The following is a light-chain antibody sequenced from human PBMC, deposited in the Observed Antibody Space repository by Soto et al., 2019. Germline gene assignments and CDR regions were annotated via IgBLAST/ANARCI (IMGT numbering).Light chain of an antibody. CDR1: ESVTSSY. CDR2: GAS. V-gene: IGKV3-20*01. J-gene: IGKJ5*01. Sequence: EIVLTQSPGTLSLSPGERATLSCRASESVTSSYLAWYQQKPGQAPRLLIYGASSRATGIPDRFSGSGSGTDFTLTISRLEPEDFAVYYCQHYGSSRNTFGQGTRLEMK. CDR3: QHYGSSRNT.